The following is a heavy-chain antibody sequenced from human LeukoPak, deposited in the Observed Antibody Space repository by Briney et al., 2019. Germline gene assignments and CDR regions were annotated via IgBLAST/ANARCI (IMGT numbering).Heavy chain of an antibody. Sequence: SGTLSVTCTVSGYSISSGYYWGWIRQPPGKGLGWIGRIYDSWRAYSNPSLKRRVTISVDTSKNQFSLKLSSVTAADTAVYYCARDSWPHLIGWFDPWGQGTLVTVSS. V-gene: IGHV4-38-2*02. D-gene: IGHD3-16*01. J-gene: IGHJ5*02. CDR1: GYSISSGYY. CDR3: ARDSWPHLIGWFDP. CDR2: IYDSWRA.